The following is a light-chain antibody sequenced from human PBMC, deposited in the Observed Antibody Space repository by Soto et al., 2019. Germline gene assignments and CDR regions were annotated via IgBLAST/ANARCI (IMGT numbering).Light chain of an antibody. CDR3: SSYTAGRTFV. J-gene: IGLJ2*01. Sequence: QSALTQPTSVSGSPGQSITISCTGNHNDIGTYDYVSWYQQHPGRAPRLLIHGVTTRPSGISDRFSASKSGLTASLTISGLQADDEAEYFCSSYTAGRTFVFGGGTKVTVL. CDR2: GVT. V-gene: IGLV2-14*03. CDR1: HNDIGTYDY.